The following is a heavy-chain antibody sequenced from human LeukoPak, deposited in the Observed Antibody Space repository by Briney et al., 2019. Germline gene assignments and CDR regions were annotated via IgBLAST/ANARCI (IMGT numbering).Heavy chain of an antibody. J-gene: IGHJ4*02. CDR1: GYTFTSYG. CDR2: ISAYNGNT. V-gene: IGHV1-18*01. Sequence: ASVKVSCKASGYTFTSYGISWVRQAPGQGLEWMGWISAYNGNTDYAQKLQGRVTMTTDTSTSTAYMELRSLRSDDTAVYYCARDQVNSGYDSXFXXWGQXXLVT. CDR3: ARDQVNSGYDSXFXX. D-gene: IGHD5-12*01.